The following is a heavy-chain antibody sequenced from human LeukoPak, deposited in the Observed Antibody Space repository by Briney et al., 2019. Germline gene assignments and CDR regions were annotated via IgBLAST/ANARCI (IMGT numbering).Heavy chain of an antibody. V-gene: IGHV4-34*01. CDR3: AEGYGPGSYYSY. D-gene: IGHD3-10*01. CDR2: INRRGST. J-gene: IGHJ4*02. CDR1: GGSFSGYY. Sequence: PSETLSLTCAVYGGSFSGYYWSWIRQPPGKGLEWIGEINRRGSTDYNPSLKSRVTVSVDTSKNQFSLKLISLAGADTALYYCAEGYGPGSYYSYWGQGTLVTVSS.